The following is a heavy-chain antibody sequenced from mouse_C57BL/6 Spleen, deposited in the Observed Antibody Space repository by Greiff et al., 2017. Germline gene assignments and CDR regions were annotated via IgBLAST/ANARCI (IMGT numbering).Heavy chain of an antibody. CDR1: GYTFPDYA. D-gene: IGHD2-4*01. Sequence: QVQLQQSGPELVRPGVSVKISCKCSGYTFPDYAMHWVKQSHAKSLEWIGVISTYYGDASYHQKFKDTATMTVAKSSSTAYMELARLTSEDSAVYYGERSWGYDYDWLAYWGQGTLVTVSA. J-gene: IGHJ3*01. V-gene: IGHV1-67*01. CDR2: ISTYYGDA. CDR3: ERSWGYDYDWLAY.